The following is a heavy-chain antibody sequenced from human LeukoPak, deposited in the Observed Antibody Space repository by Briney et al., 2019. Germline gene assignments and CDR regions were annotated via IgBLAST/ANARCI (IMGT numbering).Heavy chain of an antibody. CDR2: IYYSGST. CDR3: TRSPPSSWSSSSPFDY. V-gene: IGHV4-31*03. CDR1: GGSISSGGYY. Sequence: PSETLSLTCTVSGGSISSGGYYWSWIRQHPGKGLEWIGYIYYSGSTYYNPPLKSRVTISVDTSKNQFSLKLSSVTAADTAVYYCTRSPPSSWSSSSPFDYWGQGTLVTVSS. J-gene: IGHJ4*02. D-gene: IGHD2-2*01.